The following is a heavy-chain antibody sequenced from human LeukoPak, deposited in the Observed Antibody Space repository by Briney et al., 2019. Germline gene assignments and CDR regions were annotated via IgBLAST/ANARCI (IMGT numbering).Heavy chain of an antibody. CDR1: GGSISNFY. CDR2: IYYSGST. J-gene: IGHJ6*03. CDR3: ARTRQDIVVVPAAITLRSYYYYMDV. D-gene: IGHD2-2*01. V-gene: IGHV4-59*01. Sequence: SETLSLTCTVSGGSISNFYWSWIRQPPGKGLEWIGYIYYSGSTNYNPSLKSRVTISVDTSNNQFSLKLTSVTAADTAVYYCARTRQDIVVVPAAITLRSYYYYMDVWGKGTTVTVSS.